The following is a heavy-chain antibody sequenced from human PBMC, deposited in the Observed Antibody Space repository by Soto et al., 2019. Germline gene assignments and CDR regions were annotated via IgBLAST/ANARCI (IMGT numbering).Heavy chain of an antibody. Sequence: GSLRLSCSASGFDFSNYAMHWVRRAPEKGLEYLSTISSDGGNTFYAGSVQGRFTISRDNSKNTLFLQMSSLRTEDTAVYYCAKPGYSSSAFDYWGQGALVTVSS. CDR3: AKPGYSSSAFDY. CDR2: ISSDGGNT. V-gene: IGHV3-64D*08. CDR1: GFDFSNYA. J-gene: IGHJ4*02. D-gene: IGHD6-13*01.